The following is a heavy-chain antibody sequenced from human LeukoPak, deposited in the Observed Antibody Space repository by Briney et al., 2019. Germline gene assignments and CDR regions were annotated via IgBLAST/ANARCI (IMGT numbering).Heavy chain of an antibody. J-gene: IGHJ5*02. CDR2: INPNSGGT. V-gene: IGHV1-2*02. CDR3: ARDPPILRGVWWFDP. CDR1: GYTFTSYD. Sequence: ASVKVSCKASGYTFTSYDINWVRQAPGQGLEWMGWINPNSGGTNYAQKFQGRVTMTRDTSISTVYMELRSLRSDDTAVYYCARDPPILRGVWWFDPWGQGTLVTVSS. D-gene: IGHD3-10*01.